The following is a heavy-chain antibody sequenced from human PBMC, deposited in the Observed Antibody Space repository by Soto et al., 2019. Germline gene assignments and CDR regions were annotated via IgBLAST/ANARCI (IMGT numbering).Heavy chain of an antibody. V-gene: IGHV4-59*11. Sequence: QVQLQESGAGLVKPSETLSLTCTVAGGSLTDHYWNWFRQSPGKGLQWIGYVYYSGGTNYNPSLKSRVTMSVDTSKNQFSLNLRSVTAADTAVYYCARGNDWKSSTFDIWGQGTMVSVSS. D-gene: IGHD2-21*01. CDR1: GGSLTDHY. J-gene: IGHJ3*02. CDR3: ARGNDWKSSTFDI. CDR2: VYYSGGT.